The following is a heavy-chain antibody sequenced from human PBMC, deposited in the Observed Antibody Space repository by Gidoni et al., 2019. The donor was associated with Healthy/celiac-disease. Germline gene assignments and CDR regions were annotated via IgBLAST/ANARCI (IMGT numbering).Heavy chain of an antibody. Sequence: QVTLRESGPALVKPTQTLTLTCTFSGFSLSTSGMCVSWIRQPPGKALEWLALIDWDDDKYYSTSLKTRLTISKDTSKNQVVLTMTNMDPVDTATYYCARSLFSSGWRIFDYWGQGTLVTVSS. J-gene: IGHJ4*02. D-gene: IGHD6-19*01. CDR2: IDWDDDK. CDR3: ARSLFSSGWRIFDY. CDR1: GFSLSTSGMC. V-gene: IGHV2-70*01.